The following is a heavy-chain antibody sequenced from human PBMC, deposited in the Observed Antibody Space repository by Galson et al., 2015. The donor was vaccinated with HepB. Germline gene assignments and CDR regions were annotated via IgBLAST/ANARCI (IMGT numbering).Heavy chain of an antibody. V-gene: IGHV3-7*03. Sequence: SLRLSCAASGFTFSGYWMSWARQAPGKGLEWVANIKQDGSEKYYVDSVKGRFTISRDNAKNSLYLQMNSLRAEDTAVYYCARDQSYLGSSDYWGQGTLVTVSS. J-gene: IGHJ4*02. D-gene: IGHD1-26*01. CDR1: GFTFSGYW. CDR2: IKQDGSEK. CDR3: ARDQSYLGSSDY.